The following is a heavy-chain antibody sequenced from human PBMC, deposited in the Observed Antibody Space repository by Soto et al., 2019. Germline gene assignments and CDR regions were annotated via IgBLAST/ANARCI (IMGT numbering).Heavy chain of an antibody. CDR1: GGSFSGYY. D-gene: IGHD3-22*01. CDR3: ARFDVYDIRGYLDFGPI. V-gene: IGHV4-59*01. CDR2: IYYSGST. J-gene: IGHJ4*02. Sequence: SETLSLTCAVYGGSFSGYYWSWIRQPPGKGLEWIGYIYYSGSTNYNPSLKSRVTISVDTSKNQFSLKLSSVTAADTAVYYCARFDVYDIRGYLDFGPIRGPGRLVTVAS.